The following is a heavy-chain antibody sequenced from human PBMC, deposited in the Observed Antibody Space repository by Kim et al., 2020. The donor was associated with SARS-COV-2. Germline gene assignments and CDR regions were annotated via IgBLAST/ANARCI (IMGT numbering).Heavy chain of an antibody. D-gene: IGHD6-13*01. J-gene: IGHJ6*02. CDR3: ARVRSSRFIIFYYYGMDA. V-gene: IGHV4-34*01. Sequence: SETLSLTCAVYGGSFSGYYWSWIRQPPGKGLEWIGEINHSGSTNYNPSLKSRVTISVDTSKNQFSLKLSSVTAADTAVYYCARVRSSRFIIFYYYGMDAWGRGTTVTVS. CDR1: GGSFSGYY. CDR2: INHSGST.